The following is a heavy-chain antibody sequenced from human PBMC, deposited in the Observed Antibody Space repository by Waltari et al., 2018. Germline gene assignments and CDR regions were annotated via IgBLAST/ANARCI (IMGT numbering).Heavy chain of an antibody. J-gene: IGHJ3*02. CDR3: ARSSTAAGDARDI. CDR2: IFPGASYT. V-gene: IGHV5-51*01. Sequence: EVQLAQSGAEVKKPGESLKITCKGSGYRFSSHWISGVRQVPGKGLEWMGIIFPGASYTRYSPSYQGQVTISADKSTITAYLQWSSLRAPDTSMYYCARSSTAAGDARDIWGQGTMVTVSS. D-gene: IGHD6-13*01. CDR1: GYRFSSHW.